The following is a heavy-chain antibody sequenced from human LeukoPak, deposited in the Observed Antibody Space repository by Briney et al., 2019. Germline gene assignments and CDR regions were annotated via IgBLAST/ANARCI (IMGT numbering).Heavy chain of an antibody. J-gene: IGHJ5*02. D-gene: IGHD6-13*01. Sequence: PGGSLRLSCVASGFTFSSYAMAWVRQAPGKGLKWVSDITGSGGSTYYADSVKGRFTISRDNSKNTLYLQMNSLRAEDTAVYYCAKGGSSSWYFGSWFDPWGQGTLVTVSS. V-gene: IGHV3-23*01. CDR3: AKGGSSSWYFGSWFDP. CDR2: ITGSGGST. CDR1: GFTFSSYA.